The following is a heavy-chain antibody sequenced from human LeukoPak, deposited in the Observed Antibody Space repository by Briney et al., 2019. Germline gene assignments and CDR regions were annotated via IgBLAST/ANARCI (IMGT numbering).Heavy chain of an antibody. CDR3: ARDSSSSALQYYYYMDV. V-gene: IGHV1-69*06. CDR1: GGTFSSYA. CDR2: ITPIFGTA. Sequence: SVKVSCKASGGTFSSYAISWVRQAPGQGLECMGRITPIFGTANYAQKFQGRVTITADKSTSTAYMELSSLRSEDTAVYYCARDSSSSALQYYYYMDVWGKGTTVTVSS. D-gene: IGHD6-6*01. J-gene: IGHJ6*03.